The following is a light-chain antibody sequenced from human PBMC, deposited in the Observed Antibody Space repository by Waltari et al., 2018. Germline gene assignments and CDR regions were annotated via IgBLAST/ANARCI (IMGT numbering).Light chain of an antibody. CDR1: QNINRF. J-gene: IGKJ1*01. V-gene: IGKV1-39*01. CDR2: GAT. Sequence: DIQMTQSPSSLSASVGDTVTITCRASQNINRFLNWYQQESGRAPKLLISGATILQNGVPSRFSGSGFGTDFTLTISSLQPEDFATYYCQQSYSTLTWTFGQGTKVEI. CDR3: QQSYSTLTWT.